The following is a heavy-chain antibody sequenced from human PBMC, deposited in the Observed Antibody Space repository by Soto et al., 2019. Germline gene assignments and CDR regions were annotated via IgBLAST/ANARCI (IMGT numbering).Heavy chain of an antibody. CDR3: ATAHPRGRYFDWLIFPLGY. Sequence: PGASLKISCAASGFIFEDYGMSWVRQRPEKGLEWVAGSHWNGRTRDYVDSVRGRFTISRDDAKSHVYLEMNDVRPEDTALYYCATAHPRGRYFDWLIFPLGYWGRGALVTVSS. J-gene: IGHJ4*02. V-gene: IGHV3-20*04. CDR1: GFIFEDYG. D-gene: IGHD3-9*01. CDR2: SHWNGRTR.